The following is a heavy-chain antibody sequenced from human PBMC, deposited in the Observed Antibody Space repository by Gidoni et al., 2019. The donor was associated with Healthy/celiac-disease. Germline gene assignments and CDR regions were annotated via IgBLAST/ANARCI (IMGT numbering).Heavy chain of an antibody. V-gene: IGHV3-7*01. Sequence: EVQRVESGGGLVQPGGSVRLSCAASGCTFSSNWMSGGRQAPGTGLEWVANIKQDRCEKYYLDSVQGRFTISRDHAKNSLYLQMNSLRAEDTAVYYCARDALPPPGYCSSTSCYTVYYYYYGMDVWGQGTTVTVSS. CDR1: GCTFSSNW. J-gene: IGHJ6*02. CDR2: IKQDRCEK. CDR3: ARDALPPPGYCSSTSCYTVYYYYYGMDV. D-gene: IGHD2-2*02.